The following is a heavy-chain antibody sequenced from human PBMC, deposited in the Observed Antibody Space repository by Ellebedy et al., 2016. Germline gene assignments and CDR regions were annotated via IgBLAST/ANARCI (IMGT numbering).Heavy chain of an antibody. CDR2: IYPDDSDT. V-gene: IGHV5-51*01. Sequence: GESLKISCKGSGYIFKDYWIAWVRQMPGKGLEWMGTIYPDDSDTKYSPSFQGQVTISVDRSISTAYVQWGSLQASDTAMYYCARLDDSSGYLPDDAFDIWGQGTMVTVSS. J-gene: IGHJ3*02. CDR1: GYIFKDYW. CDR3: ARLDDSSGYLPDDAFDI. D-gene: IGHD3-22*01.